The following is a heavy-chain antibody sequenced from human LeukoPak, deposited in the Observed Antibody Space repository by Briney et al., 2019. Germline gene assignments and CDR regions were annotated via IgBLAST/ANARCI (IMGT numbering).Heavy chain of an antibody. V-gene: IGHV3-21*01. CDR2: ISSSSSYI. D-gene: IGHD4-17*01. CDR3: ARDLGDYGDSAGGDAFDI. CDR1: GFTFGDYA. J-gene: IGHJ3*02. Sequence: GGSLRLSCTASGFTFGDYAMSWVRQAPGKGLEWVSSISSSSSYIYYADSVKGRFTISRDNAKNSLYLQMNSLRAEDTAVYYCARDLGDYGDSAGGDAFDIWGQGTMVTVSS.